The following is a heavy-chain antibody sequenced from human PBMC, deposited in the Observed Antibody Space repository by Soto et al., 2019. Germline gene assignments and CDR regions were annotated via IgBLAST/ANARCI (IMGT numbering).Heavy chain of an antibody. Sequence: QVQLVQSGAEEKKPGASVKVSYKASGYTFTSYAMHWVRQAPGQRLEWMGWINAGNGNTKYSQKFQGRVTITRDTTASTAYRELRSLRSEDTEVYYCARSVVVVTALDSWGQGPLVTVPP. J-gene: IGHJ4*02. CDR3: ARSVVVVTALDS. V-gene: IGHV1-3*05. D-gene: IGHD2-21*02. CDR1: GYTFTSYA. CDR2: INAGNGNT.